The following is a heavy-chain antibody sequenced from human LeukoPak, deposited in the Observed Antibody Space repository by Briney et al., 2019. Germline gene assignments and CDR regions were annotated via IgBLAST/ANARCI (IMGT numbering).Heavy chain of an antibody. CDR2: ISGSGTPT. V-gene: IGHV3-23*01. J-gene: IGHJ4*02. CDR1: GFTFSSYA. Sequence: GGSLRLSCAASGFTFSSYAMSWVRQAPDKGLEWVSAISGSGTPTYSADSVKGRFTISRDNSKNTLDLQMNSLRAEDTAVYYCARVSNDETIAVADNDDYWGQGTLVTVSS. D-gene: IGHD6-19*01. CDR3: ARVSNDETIAVADNDDY.